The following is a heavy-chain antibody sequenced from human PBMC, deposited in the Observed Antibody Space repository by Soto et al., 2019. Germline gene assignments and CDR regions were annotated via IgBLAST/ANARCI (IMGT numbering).Heavy chain of an antibody. CDR1: GYSFTSYW. D-gene: IGHD5-12*01. J-gene: IGHJ4*02. CDR2: IDPSDSYT. Sequence: GESLKISCKGSGYSFTSYWISWVRQRPGKGLEWMGRIDPSDSYTNYSPSFQGHVTISADKSISTAYLQWSSLKASDTAMYYCARRRDGYNYYFDYWGQGTLVTVSS. V-gene: IGHV5-10-1*01. CDR3: ARRRDGYNYYFDY.